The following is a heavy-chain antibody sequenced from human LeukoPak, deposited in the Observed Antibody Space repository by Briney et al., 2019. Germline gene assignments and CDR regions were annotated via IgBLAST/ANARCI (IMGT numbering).Heavy chain of an antibody. J-gene: IGHJ4*02. CDR2: IYSGGAT. D-gene: IGHD3-10*01. CDR3: ARDGAARGSGSFGD. CDR1: GVTVSSNY. Sequence: GGSLRLSCAASGVTVSSNYRSWVRQAPGKGLEWVSVIYSGGATYYTASVKGRFTISRDNSKNTLYLQMHSLRVEDTARYFCARDGAARGSGSFGDWGQGTLVTVSS. V-gene: IGHV3-53*01.